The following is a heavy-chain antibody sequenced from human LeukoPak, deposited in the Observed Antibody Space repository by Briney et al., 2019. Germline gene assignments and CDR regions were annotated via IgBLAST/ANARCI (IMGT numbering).Heavy chain of an antibody. CDR1: VYRSNTYW. V-gene: IGHV5-51*01. CDR2: IYPGDSDT. Sequence: GESFNISDTGSVYRSNTYWLGSVRQMLGTGLEWMGIIYPGDSDTRYSPSFQGQVTISADKSLSTAYLQWGSLKASDTAMYYCAREGRSSAPMDYWGQGTLVTVSS. D-gene: IGHD6-6*01. J-gene: IGHJ4*02. CDR3: AREGRSSAPMDY.